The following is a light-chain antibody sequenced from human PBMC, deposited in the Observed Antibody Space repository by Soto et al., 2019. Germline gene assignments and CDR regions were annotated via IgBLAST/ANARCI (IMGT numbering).Light chain of an antibody. V-gene: IGKV1-5*01. CDR3: QQYNSSSSWT. Sequence: DIQMTQSPSTLSASVGDRVTITCRASQSISSWLAWYQQKPVKAPKLLIYDASSLESGVPSRFSGSGSGTEFTLTISSLQPDDFATYYCQQYNSSSSWTLGRGTKVEIK. CDR1: QSISSW. CDR2: DAS. J-gene: IGKJ1*01.